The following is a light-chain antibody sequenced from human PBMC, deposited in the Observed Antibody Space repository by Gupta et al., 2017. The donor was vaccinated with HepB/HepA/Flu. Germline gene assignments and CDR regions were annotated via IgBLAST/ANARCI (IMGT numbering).Light chain of an antibody. J-gene: IGKJ2*01. CDR1: QSVSSY. CDR3: RHRSNWPQT. CDR2: DAS. V-gene: IGKV3-11*01. Sequence: EIVFTQSPATLSLSPGDRATLSCRASQSVSSYLAWYQQKPGQPPRLLIYDASNRATGIPARFSGSGSGTDFALTISSLEPEDFAVYYCRHRSNWPQTFGQGTKVEIK.